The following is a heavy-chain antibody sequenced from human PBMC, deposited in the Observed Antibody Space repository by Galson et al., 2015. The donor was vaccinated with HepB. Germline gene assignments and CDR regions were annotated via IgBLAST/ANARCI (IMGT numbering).Heavy chain of an antibody. D-gene: IGHD2-15*01. V-gene: IGHV1-69*13. CDR1: GGTFSSYA. Sequence: SVKVSCKASGGTFSSYAISWVRQAPGQGLEWMGGIIPIFGTANYAQKFQGRVTITADESTSTAYMELSSLRSEDTAVYYCARGFCSGGSCYDAFDIWGQGTMVTVSS. CDR2: IIPIFGTA. CDR3: ARGFCSGGSCYDAFDI. J-gene: IGHJ3*02.